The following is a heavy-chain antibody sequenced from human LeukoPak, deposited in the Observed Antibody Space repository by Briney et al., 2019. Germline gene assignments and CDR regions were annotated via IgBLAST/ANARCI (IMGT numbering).Heavy chain of an antibody. CDR2: IYHSGST. CDR3: ARERMVTRFFDY. Sequence: NPSETLSLTCAVSGGSISSGGYSWSWIRRPPGKGLEWIGYIYHSGSTYYNPSLKSRVTISVDRSKNQFSLKLSSVTAADTAVYYCARERMVTRFFDYWGQGTLVTVSS. D-gene: IGHD4-23*01. V-gene: IGHV4-30-2*01. J-gene: IGHJ4*02. CDR1: GGSISSGGYS.